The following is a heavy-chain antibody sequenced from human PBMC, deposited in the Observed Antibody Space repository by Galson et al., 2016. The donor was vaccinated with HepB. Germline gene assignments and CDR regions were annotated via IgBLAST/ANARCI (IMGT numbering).Heavy chain of an antibody. D-gene: IGHD3-10*01. Sequence: SLRLSCAASGFTFDDYAMHWVRQPPGKGLEWVASISWNSDSIGYADSVKGRFTISRDNAKNSLYLEMNSLRPEDTALYYCAKDFGDYYGSGTFLTYFDFWGHGTQVTVSS. CDR1: GFTFDDYA. CDR2: ISWNSDSI. J-gene: IGHJ4*01. V-gene: IGHV3-9*01. CDR3: AKDFGDYYGSGTFLTYFDF.